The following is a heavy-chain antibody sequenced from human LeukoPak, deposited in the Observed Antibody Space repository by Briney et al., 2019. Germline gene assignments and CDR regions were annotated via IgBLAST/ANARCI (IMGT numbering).Heavy chain of an antibody. Sequence: GGSLRLSCTASGFTSSGYSMNWIRQAPGKGLEWVSSFGTRSTSIYHAGSVKGRFAISRDNAKNSLYLQMNSLRAEDTALYYCAREVSEGFDFWGQGTLVTVSS. V-gene: IGHV3-21*01. J-gene: IGHJ4*02. D-gene: IGHD3-22*01. CDR1: GFTSSGYS. CDR2: FGTRSTSI. CDR3: AREVSEGFDF.